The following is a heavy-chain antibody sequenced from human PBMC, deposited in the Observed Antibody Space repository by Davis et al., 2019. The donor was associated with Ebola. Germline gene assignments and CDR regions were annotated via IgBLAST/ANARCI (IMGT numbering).Heavy chain of an antibody. V-gene: IGHV3-66*01. J-gene: IGHJ5*02. Sequence: GGSLRLSCAASGFTISSKSMNWVRLLPGKGLDWVSVIDTGDGTAYANSVKGRFTISRDNAKNSLYLQMSSLRAEDTAVYYCARAGYYYDSSDYYEYPSWFDPWGQGTLVTVSS. D-gene: IGHD3-22*01. CDR3: ARAGYYYDSSDYYEYPSWFDP. CDR2: IDTGDGT. CDR1: GFTISSKS.